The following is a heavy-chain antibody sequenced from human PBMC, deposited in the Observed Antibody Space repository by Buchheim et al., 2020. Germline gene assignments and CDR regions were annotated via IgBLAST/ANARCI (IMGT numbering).Heavy chain of an antibody. V-gene: IGHV3-48*02. J-gene: IGHJ6*02. D-gene: IGHD2-2*01. Sequence: EVQLVESGGGLVQPGGSLRLSCAASGFTFSSYSMNWVRQAPGKGLEWVSYISSSSSTIYYADSVKGRFTISRDNAKNPLYLQMNSLRDEDTAVYYCARDTSCSSTSCYDYYGMDVWGQGTT. CDR3: ARDTSCSSTSCYDYYGMDV. CDR1: GFTFSSYS. CDR2: ISSSSSTI.